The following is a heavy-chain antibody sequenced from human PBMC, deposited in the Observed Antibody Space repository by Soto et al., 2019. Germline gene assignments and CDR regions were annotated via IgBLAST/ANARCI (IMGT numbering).Heavy chain of an antibody. Sequence: GGSLRLSCVGSGFTFSNYSINWVRQAPGKGLEWVSSISSRSDIYYADSVKGRFTISRDNAKNSVSLQMNSLRAGDTAVYYCAREYTAWPLAYGLDVWGQGTTVTVS. J-gene: IGHJ6*02. CDR1: GFTFSNYS. CDR2: ISSRSDI. CDR3: AREYTAWPLAYGLDV. V-gene: IGHV3-21*01. D-gene: IGHD2-2*02.